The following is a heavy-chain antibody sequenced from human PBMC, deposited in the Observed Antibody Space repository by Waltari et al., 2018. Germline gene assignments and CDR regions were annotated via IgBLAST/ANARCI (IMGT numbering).Heavy chain of an antibody. J-gene: IGHJ6*03. CDR2: ISSSSSTI. CDR1: GFTFSSYS. Sequence: EVQLVESGGGLVQPGGSLRLSCAASGFTFSSYSMNGVRQAPGKGLEWVSYISSSSSTIYYADSVKGRFTISRDNAKNSLHLQMNSLRAEDTAVYYCARDPLWQPRGYYYYMDVWGKGTTVTVSS. D-gene: IGHD3-10*01. CDR3: ARDPLWQPRGYYYYMDV. V-gene: IGHV3-48*04.